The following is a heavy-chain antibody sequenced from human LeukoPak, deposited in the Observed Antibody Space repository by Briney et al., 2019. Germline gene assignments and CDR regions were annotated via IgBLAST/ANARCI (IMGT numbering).Heavy chain of an antibody. Sequence: PGGSLRLSCAASGVTFSSYAMTWVRQAPGKGLEWVSSISGSGSTTSYADSVKSRFIISRDNSKNTLYLQMNSLRAEDTAVYYCARDRPLQWGWLDYWGQGTLVTVSS. CDR1: GVTFSSYA. D-gene: IGHD1-26*01. CDR2: ISGSGSTT. V-gene: IGHV3-23*01. J-gene: IGHJ4*02. CDR3: ARDRPLQWGWLDY.